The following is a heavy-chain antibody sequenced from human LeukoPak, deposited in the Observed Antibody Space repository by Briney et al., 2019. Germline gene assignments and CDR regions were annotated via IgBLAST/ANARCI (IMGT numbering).Heavy chain of an antibody. V-gene: IGHV3-30*02. Sequence: PGGSLRLSCAASGFTFSSYGMHWVRQAPGKGLEWVAFIRYDGSNKYYADSVKGRFTISRDNSKNTLYLQMNSLRAEDTAVYYCAKDGSNYNSPGYWGQGTLVTVSS. J-gene: IGHJ4*02. CDR1: GFTFSSYG. CDR3: AKDGSNYNSPGY. CDR2: IRYDGSNK. D-gene: IGHD5-24*01.